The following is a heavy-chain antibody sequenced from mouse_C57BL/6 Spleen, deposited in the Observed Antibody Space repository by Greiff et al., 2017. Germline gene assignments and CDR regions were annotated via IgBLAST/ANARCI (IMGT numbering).Heavy chain of an antibody. D-gene: IGHD2-5*01. CDR1: GYTFTDYE. Sequence: QVQLQQSGAELVRPGASVTLSCKASGYTFTDYEMHWVKQTPVHGLEWIGAIDPETGGTAYNQKFKGKAILTADKSSSTAYMELRSLTSEDSAVYYCTRDSNYVRDFDYWGQGTTLTVSS. J-gene: IGHJ2*01. CDR3: TRDSNYVRDFDY. V-gene: IGHV1-15*01. CDR2: IDPETGGT.